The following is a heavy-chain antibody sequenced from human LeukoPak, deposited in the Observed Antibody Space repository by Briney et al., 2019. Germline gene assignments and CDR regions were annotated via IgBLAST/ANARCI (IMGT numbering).Heavy chain of an antibody. J-gene: IGHJ6*03. Sequence: GGSLRLSCAASGFTFSSYWMSWVRQAPGKGLEYVSAISSNGGSTYYANSVKGRFTISRDNSKNTLYLQMGSLRAEDMAVYYCARDSYGGNSGRHYYYYYYMDVWGKGTTVTVSS. D-gene: IGHD4-23*01. CDR2: ISSNGGST. V-gene: IGHV3-64*01. CDR1: GFTFSSYW. CDR3: ARDSYGGNSGRHYYYYYYMDV.